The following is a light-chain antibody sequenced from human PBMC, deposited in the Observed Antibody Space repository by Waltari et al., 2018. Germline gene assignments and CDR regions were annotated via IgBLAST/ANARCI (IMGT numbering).Light chain of an antibody. CDR3: MQGKELPLT. Sequence: DIVMTQTPLSLVVTPGEPATISCRSSQSLLHSDGYTYLDWYLQKPGQSPQLLISLASKRASGVPDRFSGSGSGTSFTLKITRLEAEDVGVYYCMQGKELPLTFGGGTKVEV. V-gene: IGKV2-40*01. CDR1: QSLLHSDGYTY. J-gene: IGKJ4*01. CDR2: LAS.